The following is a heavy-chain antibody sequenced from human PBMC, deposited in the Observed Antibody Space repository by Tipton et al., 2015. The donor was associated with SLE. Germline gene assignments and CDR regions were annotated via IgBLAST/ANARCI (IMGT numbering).Heavy chain of an antibody. CDR1: GFTFSYSW. J-gene: IGHJ6*02. V-gene: IGHV3-74*01. D-gene: IGHD3-22*01. CDR3: VRDNYDSSGPGHFYYYFYGMDV. Sequence: SLRLSCATSGFTFSYSWMHWVRQAPGKGLVWVSRIKYGGSTTRYADSVKGRFTVSRDNAKNTLYLQMNSLRAEDTAVYYCVRDNYDSSGPGHFYYYFYGMDVWGQGTTVTVSS. CDR2: IKYGGSTT.